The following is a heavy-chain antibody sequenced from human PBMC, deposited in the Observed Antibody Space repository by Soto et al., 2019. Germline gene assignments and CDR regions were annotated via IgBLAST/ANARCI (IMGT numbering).Heavy chain of an antibody. CDR2: IWYDGSNK. CDR3: ARVIGDYIWGSYRPLYYYYYMDV. CDR1: GVTFSSYG. D-gene: IGHD3-16*02. J-gene: IGHJ6*03. V-gene: IGHV3-33*01. Sequence: GGSLRLSCAASGVTFSSYGMHWVRQAPGKGLEWVAVIWYDGSNKYYADSVKGRFTISRDNSKNTLYLQMNSLRAEDTAVYYCARVIGDYIWGSYRPLYYYYYMDVWGSRTTVTVSS.